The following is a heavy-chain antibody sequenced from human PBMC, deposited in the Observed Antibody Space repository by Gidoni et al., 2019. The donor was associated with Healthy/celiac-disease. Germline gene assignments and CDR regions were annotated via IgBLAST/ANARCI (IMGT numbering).Heavy chain of an antibody. CDR2: IKSKTDGGPT. D-gene: IGHD3-22*01. J-gene: IGHJ4*02. V-gene: IGHV3-15*07. Sequence: FTFSNAWMNWVRQAPGKGLEWVGRIKSKTDGGPTDYAAPVKGRFTISRDDSKNTLYLQMNSLKTEDTAVYYCTTAYYYDSSGYYYVGFDYWGQGTLVTVSS. CDR3: TTAYYYDSSGYYYVGFDY. CDR1: FTFSNAW.